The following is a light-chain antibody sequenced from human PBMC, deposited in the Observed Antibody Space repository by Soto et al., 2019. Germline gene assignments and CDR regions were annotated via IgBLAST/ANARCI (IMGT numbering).Light chain of an antibody. J-gene: IGLJ2*01. CDR1: ALPKQY. Sequence: SYELTQPPSVSVSPGQTARITCSGDALPKQYAYWYQQKPGQAPVPVIYKDSERPSGIPERFSGSSSGTTVTLTISGVQAEDEADYYCQSADSSGTRGVFGGGTKLTVL. CDR2: KDS. V-gene: IGLV3-25*03. CDR3: QSADSSGTRGV.